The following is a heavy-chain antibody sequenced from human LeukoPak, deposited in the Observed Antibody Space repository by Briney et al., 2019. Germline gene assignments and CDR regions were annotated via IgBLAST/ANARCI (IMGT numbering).Heavy chain of an antibody. V-gene: IGHV3-48*02. D-gene: IGHD1-26*01. CDR2: ITASGTAM. CDR1: GFTLSSYS. Sequence: GGSLRLSCAASGFTLSSYSMNWVRQAPGKGLEWVSHITASGTAMFYADSVKGRFTISRDNAKNSLYLQMNSLRDEDTAVYYCASSGSYRFDYWGQGTLVTVSS. J-gene: IGHJ4*02. CDR3: ASSGSYRFDY.